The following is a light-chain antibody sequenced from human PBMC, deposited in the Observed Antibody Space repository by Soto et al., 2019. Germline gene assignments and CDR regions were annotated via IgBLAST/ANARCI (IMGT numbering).Light chain of an antibody. CDR2: EVS. V-gene: IGLV2-14*01. J-gene: IGLJ1*01. CDR1: SSDVGGYNY. Sequence: QSALTQPASVSGSPGQSITISCTGTSSDVGGYNYASWYQQHPGKAPKLMIYEVSNRPSGVSNRFSGSKSGYTASLTISGLHAEDEADYSCSSHTSSIHPYVFGTGTNLTVL. CDR3: SSHTSSIHPYV.